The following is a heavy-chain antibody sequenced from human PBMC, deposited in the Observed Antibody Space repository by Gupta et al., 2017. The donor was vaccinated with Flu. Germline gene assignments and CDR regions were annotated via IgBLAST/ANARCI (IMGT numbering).Heavy chain of an antibody. V-gene: IGHV3-7*01. CDR2: INQDGSVK. CDR1: GFPFTSSW. Sequence: EVQLVESGGGLVQPGGSLRLSCSAPGFPFTSSWMTWVRQAPGKGLEWGANINQDGSVKNCVDSVKGRYNISRDNAKNSLYLHMNSLRAEDTAVYFCARDWAYMALDYWGQGTLVTVSS. J-gene: IGHJ4*02. CDR3: ARDWAYMALDY. D-gene: IGHD2-2*02.